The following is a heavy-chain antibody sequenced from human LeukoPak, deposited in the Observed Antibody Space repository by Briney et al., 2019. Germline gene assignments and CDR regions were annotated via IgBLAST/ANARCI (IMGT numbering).Heavy chain of an antibody. V-gene: IGHV1-69*04. CDR1: GGTFSSYA. D-gene: IGHD3-22*01. CDR3: ARDAAGIVVVSYFNWFDP. Sequence: SVKVSCKASGGTFSSYAISWVRQAPGQGLEWMGRIIPILGIANYAQKFQGRVTITADKSTSTAYMELSSLRSEDTAVYYCARDAAGIVVVSYFNWFDPWGQGTLVTVST. CDR2: IIPILGIA. J-gene: IGHJ5*02.